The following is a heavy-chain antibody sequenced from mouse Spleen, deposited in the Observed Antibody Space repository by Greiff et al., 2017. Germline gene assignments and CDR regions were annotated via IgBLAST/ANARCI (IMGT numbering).Heavy chain of an antibody. V-gene: IGHV3-6*01. CDR3: ARAPLSSWFAY. D-gene: IGHD1-1*01. Sequence: EVQLQQSGPGLVKPSQSLSLTCSVTGYSITSGYYWNWIRQFPGNKLEWMGYISYDGSNNYNPSLKNRISITRDTSKNQFFLKLNSVTTEDTATYYCARAPLSSWFAYWGQGTLVAVSA. CDR2: ISYDGSN. J-gene: IGHJ3*01. CDR1: GYSITSGYY.